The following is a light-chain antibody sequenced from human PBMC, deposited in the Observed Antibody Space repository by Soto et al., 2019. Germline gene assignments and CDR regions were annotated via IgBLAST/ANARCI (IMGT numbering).Light chain of an antibody. V-gene: IGKV3-20*01. J-gene: IGKJ4*01. CDR3: QQYGSSPLT. Sequence: EIVLTQSPGTLSLSPGERATLSCRASQSVSSSYLAWDQQKHGQAPRLLIYGASSRATGIPDRFSGSGSGTDFTLTISRLEPEDFAVYYCQQYGSSPLTFGGGTKVESK. CDR2: GAS. CDR1: QSVSSSY.